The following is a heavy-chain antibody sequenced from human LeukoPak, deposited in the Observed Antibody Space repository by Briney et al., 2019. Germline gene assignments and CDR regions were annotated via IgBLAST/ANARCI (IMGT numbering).Heavy chain of an antibody. CDR3: ARVQWDSSSFFDY. V-gene: IGHV3-53*01. Sequence: GGSLRLSCATSGFTFTSYGMYWIRQAPGKGLEWVSVIYSGGSTYYADSVKGRFTISRDNSKNTLYLQMNSLRAEDTAVYYCARVQWDSSSFFDYWGQGTLVTVSS. CDR2: IYSGGST. D-gene: IGHD6-13*01. CDR1: GFTFTSYG. J-gene: IGHJ4*02.